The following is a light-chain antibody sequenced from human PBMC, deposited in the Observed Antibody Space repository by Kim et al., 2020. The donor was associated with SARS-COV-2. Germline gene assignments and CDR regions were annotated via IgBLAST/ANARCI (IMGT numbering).Light chain of an antibody. V-gene: IGKV1D-12*01. J-gene: IGKJ4*01. Sequence: DIQMTQSPSSVSASVGDRVTITCRASQDVRGWLAWYQQKPGKAPNLLIYTTSNLQSGVPSRFSGSGSGTVFTLTISSLHPEDFATYYCQQADRFPLTFGGGTKVDIK. CDR3: QQADRFPLT. CDR2: TTS. CDR1: QDVRGW.